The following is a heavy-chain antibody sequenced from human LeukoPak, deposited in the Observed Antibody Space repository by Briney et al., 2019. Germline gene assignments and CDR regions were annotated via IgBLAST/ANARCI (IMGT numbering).Heavy chain of an antibody. CDR1: GFTFSSYA. Sequence: PGGSLRLSCAASGFTFSSYAMSWVRQAPGKGLEWASAISGSGGSTYYADSVKGRFTISRDNSKNTLYLQMNSLRAEDTAVYYCAKDPYDSSGYYYGDAFDIWGQGTMVTVSS. CDR2: ISGSGGST. CDR3: AKDPYDSSGYYYGDAFDI. J-gene: IGHJ3*02. V-gene: IGHV3-23*01. D-gene: IGHD3-22*01.